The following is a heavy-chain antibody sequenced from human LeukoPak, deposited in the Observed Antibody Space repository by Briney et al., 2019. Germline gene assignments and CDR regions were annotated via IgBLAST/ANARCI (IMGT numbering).Heavy chain of an antibody. D-gene: IGHD5-18*01. Sequence: PGGSLRLSCAASGFTFSNYGMHWVSQAPGKWMEWEAVTWFDGSIKYYADSVKGRFTISRDNSKNTLYLQMNSLRAEDTAVYYCARDRTGSSFVIDYWGQGTLVTVSP. CDR2: TWFDGSIK. CDR1: GFTFSNYG. J-gene: IGHJ4*02. V-gene: IGHV3-33*01. CDR3: ARDRTGSSFVIDY.